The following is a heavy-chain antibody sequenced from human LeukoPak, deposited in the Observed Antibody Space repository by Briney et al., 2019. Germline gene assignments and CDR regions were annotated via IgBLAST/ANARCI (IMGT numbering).Heavy chain of an antibody. CDR2: ISSSGSTI. CDR3: AKDSRSVTLGAGYYYYYMDV. Sequence: GGSLRLSCAASGFTFSSYEMNWVRQAPGKGLEWVSYISSSGSTIYYADSVKGRFTISRDNSKNTLYLQMNSLRAEDTAVYYCAKDSRSVTLGAGYYYYYMDVWGKGTTVTVSS. D-gene: IGHD3-16*01. V-gene: IGHV3-48*03. J-gene: IGHJ6*03. CDR1: GFTFSSYE.